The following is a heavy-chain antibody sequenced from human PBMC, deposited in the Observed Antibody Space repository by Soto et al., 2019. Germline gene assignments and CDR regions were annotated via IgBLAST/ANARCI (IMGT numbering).Heavy chain of an antibody. D-gene: IGHD2-15*01. J-gene: IGHJ4*02. CDR2: IRSNADGGTT. V-gene: IGHV3-15*01. Sequence: GGSLRLSCAASGFPFIDAWMSWVRQAPGKGLQWIGRIRSNADGGTTDLTAPVRDRFSISRDDSKNTLYLQMNSLKIDETAVYFCSTALRRDSALGGYWGLGXLVTVSS. CDR3: STALRRDSALGGY. CDR1: GFPFIDAW.